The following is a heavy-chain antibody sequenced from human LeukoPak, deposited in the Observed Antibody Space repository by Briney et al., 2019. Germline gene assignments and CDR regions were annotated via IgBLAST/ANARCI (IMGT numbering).Heavy chain of an antibody. CDR3: ARRTYKILRGTAYGYWYFDL. J-gene: IGHJ2*01. CDR2: MSYTGST. V-gene: IGHV4-59*08. Sequence: SETLSLTCTVSGGSISGNYWSWIRQPPGKGLEWIGYMSYTGSTNYNPSLKRRVTMSIDTSKNQFSLKLSSVTAADTAVYYCARRTYKILRGTAYGYWYFDLWGRGTLVTVSS. CDR1: GGSISGNY. D-gene: IGHD3-9*01.